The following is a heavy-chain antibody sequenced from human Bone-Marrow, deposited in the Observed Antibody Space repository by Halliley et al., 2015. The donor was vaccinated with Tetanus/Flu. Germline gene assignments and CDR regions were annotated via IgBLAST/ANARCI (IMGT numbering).Heavy chain of an antibody. V-gene: IGHV4-59*01. D-gene: IGHD6-6*01. Sequence: TLSLTCTVSGGSISGYFWSWMRQPPGRGLEWLGYMYYSGATNYNPSLKSRAHISIDTSKNQLSLNLRLVTASDTAVYYCARGGPPKRRARAHDYLGHGTLVTVSS. CDR3: ARGGPPKRRARAHDY. CDR1: GGSISGYF. CDR2: MYYSGAT. J-gene: IGHJ4*01.